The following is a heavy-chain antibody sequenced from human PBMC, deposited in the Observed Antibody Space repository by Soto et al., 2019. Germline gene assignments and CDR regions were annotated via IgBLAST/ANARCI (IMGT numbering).Heavy chain of an antibody. Sequence: ASVKVSCKASGYTFTSYAMHWVRQAPGQRLEWMGWINAGNGNTKYSQKFKGRVTITRDTSASTAFMGLSSLRSEDTAVYYCARELWSLFGCRRDYYYYMDVWGKGTTVTVSS. CDR2: INAGNGNT. CDR1: GYTFTSYA. V-gene: IGHV1-3*01. D-gene: IGHD3-3*01. J-gene: IGHJ6*03. CDR3: ARELWSLFGCRRDYYYYMDV.